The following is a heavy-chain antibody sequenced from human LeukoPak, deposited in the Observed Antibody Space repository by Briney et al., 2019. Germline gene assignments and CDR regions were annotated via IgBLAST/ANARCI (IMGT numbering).Heavy chain of an antibody. CDR3: ARDQGSGNWNPYNWFDP. D-gene: IGHD1-20*01. Sequence: GSSVKVSCKASGGTFNSYAISWVRQAPGQGLEWMGGIIPIFGTANYAQKFQGRVTITADESTSTAYMELSGLRSEDTAVYYCARDQGSGNWNPYNWFDPWGQGTLVTVSS. J-gene: IGHJ5*02. CDR2: IIPIFGTA. V-gene: IGHV1-69*01. CDR1: GGTFNSYA.